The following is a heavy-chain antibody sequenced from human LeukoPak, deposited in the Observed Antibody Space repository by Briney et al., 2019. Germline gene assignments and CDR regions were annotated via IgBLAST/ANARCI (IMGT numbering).Heavy chain of an antibody. D-gene: IGHD2-8*02. CDR1: GFTFSSYG. CDR2: IRYDGSNK. J-gene: IGHJ4*02. V-gene: IGHV3-30*02. Sequence: GGSLRLSCAASGFTFSSYGMHWVRQAPGKGLEWVAFIRYDGSNKYYADSVKGRFTVSRDNAKNTLYLQMNNLRAEDTAVYYCTRGLLGIDYWGQGTLVTVSS. CDR3: TRGLLGIDY.